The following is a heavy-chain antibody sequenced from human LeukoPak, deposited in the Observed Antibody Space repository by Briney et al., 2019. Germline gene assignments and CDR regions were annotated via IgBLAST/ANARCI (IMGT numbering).Heavy chain of an antibody. J-gene: IGHJ4*02. CDR3: ASGSSNFDF. Sequence: ASVKVSCKASGYIFTGYYMHWVRQAPGQGLEWMGRINPNSGGTNYAQKFQGRVTMTRDTSVSTAYMELSGLRFDDTAVYYCASGSSNFDFWGQGTLVTVSS. D-gene: IGHD3-10*01. CDR2: INPNSGGT. CDR1: GYIFTGYY. V-gene: IGHV1-2*06.